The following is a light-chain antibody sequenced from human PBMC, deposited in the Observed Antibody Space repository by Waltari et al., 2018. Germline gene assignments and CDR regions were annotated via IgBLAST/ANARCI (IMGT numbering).Light chain of an antibody. CDR1: ALADQY. Sequence: SYELTQAPSVTVSPGQQARIACSGDALADQYAYWYQQRPGRAPVAVIYKDTKRPSGIPERFSGSSSGTTVTLTISGVQAEDESDYYCQSADSTGSDVIFGGGTKLTVL. V-gene: IGLV3-25*03. J-gene: IGLJ2*01. CDR2: KDT. CDR3: QSADSTGSDVI.